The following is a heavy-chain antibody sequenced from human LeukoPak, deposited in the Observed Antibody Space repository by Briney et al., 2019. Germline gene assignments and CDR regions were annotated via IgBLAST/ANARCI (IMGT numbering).Heavy chain of an antibody. CDR1: GFTFSSNS. Sequence: GGSLRLSVAASGFTFSSNSMNWVRKAPGKGLEWVSSISSSSSYIYYADSVKGRFTISRDNAKNSLYLQMNSLRAEDTAVYYCARVEMATFDYWGQGTLVTVSS. D-gene: IGHD5-24*01. CDR2: ISSSSSYI. CDR3: ARVEMATFDY. J-gene: IGHJ4*02. V-gene: IGHV3-21*01.